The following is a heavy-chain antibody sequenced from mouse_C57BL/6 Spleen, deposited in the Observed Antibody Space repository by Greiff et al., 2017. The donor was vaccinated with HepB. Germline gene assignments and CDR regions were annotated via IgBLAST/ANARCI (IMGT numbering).Heavy chain of an antibody. CDR3: ARRGNYEAWFAY. D-gene: IGHD2-1*01. Sequence: VQLQQSGPELVKPGASVKISCKASGYSFTGYYMNWVKQSPEKSLEWIGEINPSTGGTTYNQKFKAKATLTVDKSSSTAYMQRKSLTSEDSAVYYCARRGNYEAWFAYWGQGTLVTVSA. J-gene: IGHJ3*01. CDR2: INPSTGGT. V-gene: IGHV1-42*01. CDR1: GYSFTGYY.